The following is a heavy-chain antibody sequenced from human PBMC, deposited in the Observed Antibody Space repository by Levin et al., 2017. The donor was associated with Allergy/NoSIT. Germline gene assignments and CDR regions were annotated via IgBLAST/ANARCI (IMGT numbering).Heavy chain of an antibody. D-gene: IGHD5-18*01. CDR1: GVTFGDSV. CDR3: TRDTGYSYGYY. V-gene: IGHV3-49*03. Sequence: GGSLRLSCTASGVTFGDSVVTWFRQAPGKGLEWVGFIGTKPSGGITEYAASVKGRFTISRDDSNSVAYLQMNSLKTEDTGVYYCTRDTGYSYGYYWGQGTLVTVSS. CDR2: IGTKPSGGIT. J-gene: IGHJ4*02.